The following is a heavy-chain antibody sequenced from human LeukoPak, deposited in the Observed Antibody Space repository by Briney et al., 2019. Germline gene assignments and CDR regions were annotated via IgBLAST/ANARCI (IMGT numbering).Heavy chain of an antibody. CDR3: AKLGYSGSYRPGDYFDY. D-gene: IGHD1-26*01. J-gene: IGHJ4*02. CDR2: ISYDGSNK. Sequence: GGSLRLSCAASGFTFSSYGMHWVRQAPGKGLEWVAVISYDGSNKYYADSVKGRFTISRDNSKNTLYLQMNSLRAEDTAVYYCAKLGYSGSYRPGDYFDYWGQGTLVTVSS. V-gene: IGHV3-30*18. CDR1: GFTFSSYG.